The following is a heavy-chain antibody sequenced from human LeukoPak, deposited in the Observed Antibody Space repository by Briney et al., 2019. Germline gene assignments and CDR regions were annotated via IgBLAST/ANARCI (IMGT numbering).Heavy chain of an antibody. J-gene: IGHJ4*02. CDR1: GFTVSSNY. Sequence: GGSLRLSCAASGFTVSSNYMSWVRQAPGKGLEWVSVIYSGGSTYYADSVQGRFTISRDNSKNTLYLQMNSRRAEDTAVYYCARWGGYSYGYDYWGQGTLVTVSS. CDR3: ARWGGYSYGYDY. D-gene: IGHD5-18*01. CDR2: IYSGGST. V-gene: IGHV3-53*01.